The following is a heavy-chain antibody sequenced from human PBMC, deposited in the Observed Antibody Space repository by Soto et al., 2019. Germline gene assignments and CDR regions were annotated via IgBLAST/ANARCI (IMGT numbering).Heavy chain of an antibody. CDR1: GYTFISYY. CDR3: ARARGSGWPFDY. Sequence: QVQLVQSGAEVKTPGASVKVSCKASGYTFISYYMHWVRQAPGQELEWMGIINPSGGSTTYAQKFQGRVPMTRDTSTSTVYMELSSLRSEDTAVYYCARARGSGWPFDYWGQGTLVTVSS. J-gene: IGHJ4*02. V-gene: IGHV1-46*03. CDR2: INPSGGST. D-gene: IGHD6-19*01.